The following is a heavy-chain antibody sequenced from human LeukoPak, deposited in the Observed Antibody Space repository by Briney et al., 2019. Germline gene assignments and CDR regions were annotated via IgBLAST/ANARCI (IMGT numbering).Heavy chain of an antibody. D-gene: IGHD6-19*01. V-gene: IGHV3-23*01. CDR3: ARCTKYTTGWCNWFDP. CDR2: ISTDGVNT. Sequence: GGSLRLSCVASGFTFRNHAMNWVRQTPGKGLEWVLSISTDGVNTYYADSVKGRFTISRDTSKDTLYLQMNSLSAEDTAVYYCARCTKYTTGWCNWFDPWGQGTLVTVSS. J-gene: IGHJ5*02. CDR1: GFTFRNHA.